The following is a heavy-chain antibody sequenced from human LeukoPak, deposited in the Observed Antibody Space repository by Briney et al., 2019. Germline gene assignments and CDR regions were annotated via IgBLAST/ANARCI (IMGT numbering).Heavy chain of an antibody. J-gene: IGHJ4*02. D-gene: IGHD5-12*01. CDR2: ISYDGSNK. V-gene: IGHV3-30-3*01. Sequence: PGGSLRLSCAASGFTFSSYAMHWVRQAPGKGLEWVAVISYDGSNKYYADSVKGRFTISRDNSKNTLYLQMNSLRADDTAVYYCARDLEGGGYDYFDCWGQGTLVTVSS. CDR3: ARDLEGGGYDYFDC. CDR1: GFTFSSYA.